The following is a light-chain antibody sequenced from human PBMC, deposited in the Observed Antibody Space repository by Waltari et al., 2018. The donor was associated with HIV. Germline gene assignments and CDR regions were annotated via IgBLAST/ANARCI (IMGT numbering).Light chain of an antibody. V-gene: IGKV3-20*01. CDR1: QTITSNY. CDR2: GAS. Sequence: IVLTQSPGTMSLSPGERVRLSSRASQTITSNYLAWFQQKPGQAPRLLIYGASNRATGIPDRFRGSGSGTDFTLTISRLEPEDFAVYYCHQYGETSYTFGQGTKLEIK. CDR3: HQYGETSYT. J-gene: IGKJ2*01.